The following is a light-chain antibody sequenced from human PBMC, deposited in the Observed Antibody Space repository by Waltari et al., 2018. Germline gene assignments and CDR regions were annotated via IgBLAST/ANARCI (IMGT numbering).Light chain of an antibody. CDR3: ATWDDSLGGPV. Sequence: QSVLTQSPSAAATPGQRVSFPCSGSSFNNGDNPVSWYQHLPGAAPKLLIYANNQRPSGVPDRFSASKSGTSASLAISGLQSEDEALYYCATWDDSLGGPVFGGGTKVTVL. V-gene: IGLV1-44*01. CDR2: ANN. J-gene: IGLJ3*02. CDR1: SFNNGDNP.